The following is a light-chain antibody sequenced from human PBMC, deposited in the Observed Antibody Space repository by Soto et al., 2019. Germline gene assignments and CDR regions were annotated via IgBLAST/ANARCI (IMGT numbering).Light chain of an antibody. V-gene: IGKV1-5*01. CDR2: DAS. Sequence: DIQMTQSPSALSASLGDRVTITCRASHSIDTWLAWYQQRPGKAPNLLIYDASSLASGVPSRFSGGGSGTEFTLTISNLQPDDFGTYYCHRYKSYTPYTIGQGTKVDIK. CDR3: HRYKSYTPYT. CDR1: HSIDTW. J-gene: IGKJ2*01.